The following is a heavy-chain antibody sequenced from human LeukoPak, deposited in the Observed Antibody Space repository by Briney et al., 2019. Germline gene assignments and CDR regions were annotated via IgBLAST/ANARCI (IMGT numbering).Heavy chain of an antibody. D-gene: IGHD5-12*01. CDR3: ANYKRGYSGSSDY. J-gene: IGHJ4*02. CDR2: IKQDGSEK. CDR1: GFIFSDYW. V-gene: IGHV3-7*01. Sequence: GGSLRLSCAASGFIFSDYWMIWVRQASGKGLEWVANIKQDGSEKYYVDSVKGRFTISRDNAKNSLYLQMNSLRAEDTAVYYCANYKRGYSGSSDYWGQGTLVTVSS.